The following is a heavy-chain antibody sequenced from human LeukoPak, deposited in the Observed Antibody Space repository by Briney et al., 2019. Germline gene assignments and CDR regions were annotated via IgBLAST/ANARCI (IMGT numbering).Heavy chain of an antibody. Sequence: PGGSLRLSCAASGFTFSSYWMHWVRQAPGKGLVWVSRINSDGSSTSYADSVKGRFTISRDNAKNTLYLQMNNLRAEDTAVYYCAREHDYSNHFDYWGQGTLVTVSS. CDR3: AREHDYSNHFDY. CDR1: GFTFSSYW. J-gene: IGHJ4*02. D-gene: IGHD4-11*01. V-gene: IGHV3-74*01. CDR2: INSDGSST.